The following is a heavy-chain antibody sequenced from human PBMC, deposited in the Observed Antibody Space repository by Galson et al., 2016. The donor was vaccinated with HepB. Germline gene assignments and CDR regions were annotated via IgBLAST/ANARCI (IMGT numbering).Heavy chain of an antibody. Sequence: SLRFSCAVSGFTFSRYAMNWVRRAPGTGLEWVSGISGSGGPIFYADSVKGRFTISRDNSKNTLYLQMNSLRAEDTAIYYCAKDSRSPYIETYFDYWGQGTLVTVSS. CDR3: AKDSRSPYIETYFDY. D-gene: IGHD1-26*01. CDR2: ISGSGGPI. CDR1: GFTFSRYA. V-gene: IGHV3-23*01. J-gene: IGHJ4*02.